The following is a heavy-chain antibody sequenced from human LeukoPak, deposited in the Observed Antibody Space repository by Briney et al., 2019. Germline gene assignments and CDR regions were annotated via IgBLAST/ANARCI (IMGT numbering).Heavy chain of an antibody. CDR2: INQDGGTK. J-gene: IGHJ4*02. D-gene: IGHD1/OR15-1a*01. V-gene: IGHV3-7*01. CDR3: ARENWTNDF. Sequence: GGSLRLSCAASGFTFTTYYMSWVRQAPGKGLEWVANINQDGGTKYYVDSVKSRFTISRDNAISSVFLQMNSLRAEDTAVYYCARENWTNDFWGQGTLVTVSS. CDR1: GFTFTTYY.